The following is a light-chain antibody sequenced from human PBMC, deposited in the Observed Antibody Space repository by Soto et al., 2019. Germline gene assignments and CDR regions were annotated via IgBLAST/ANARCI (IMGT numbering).Light chain of an antibody. V-gene: IGLV2-14*01. CDR3: SSYTSSSTLVV. Sequence: QSALTQPASVSGAPGQSITISCTGTSSDVGGYNYVSWYQQHPGKAPKLMIYEVSNRPSGVSNRFSGSKYGTTASLTISGLQAEDEGDYYCSSYTSSSTLVVFGGGTKLTVL. CDR1: SSDVGGYNY. J-gene: IGLJ2*01. CDR2: EVS.